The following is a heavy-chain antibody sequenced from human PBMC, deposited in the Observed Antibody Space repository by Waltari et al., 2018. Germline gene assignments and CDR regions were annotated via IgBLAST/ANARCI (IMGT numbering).Heavy chain of an antibody. CDR1: GLTFSSPS. J-gene: IGHJ4*02. CDR2: ISSSSGTI. D-gene: IGHD1-26*01. V-gene: IGHV3-48*04. Sequence: EVQMVESGGGLVQPGGSLRLSCAASGLTFSSPSKNWVRQAPGKGLEWVSYISSSSGTIYYADSVKGRFTISRDNAKNSLYLQMNSLRAEDTAVYYCARVNSDSASHLDYWGQGTLVSVSS. CDR3: ARVNSDSASHLDY.